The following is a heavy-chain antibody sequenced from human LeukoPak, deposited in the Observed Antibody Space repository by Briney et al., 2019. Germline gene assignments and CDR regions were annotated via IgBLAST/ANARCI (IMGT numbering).Heavy chain of an antibody. V-gene: IGHV1-2*02. Sequence: ASVKVSCKASGYTFTGYYMHWVRQAPGQGLEWMGWINPNSGGTNYAQKFQGRVTMTRDTSISTAYMELSRLRSDDTAVYYCARGVAAAGIIGQNWFDPWGQGTLVTVSS. J-gene: IGHJ5*02. D-gene: IGHD6-13*01. CDR1: GYTFTGYY. CDR3: ARGVAAAGIIGQNWFDP. CDR2: INPNSGGT.